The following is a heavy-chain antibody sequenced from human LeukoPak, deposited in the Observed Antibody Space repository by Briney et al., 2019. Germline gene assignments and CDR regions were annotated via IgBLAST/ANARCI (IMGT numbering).Heavy chain of an antibody. CDR3: ARRGMVRGVIPYYFDY. D-gene: IGHD3-10*01. CDR1: GFTVSSNY. J-gene: IGHJ4*02. V-gene: IGHV3-66*01. CDR2: IYSGSST. Sequence: GGSLGLSCAASGFTVSSNYMSWVRQAPGKGLEWVSVIYSGSSTYYADSVKGRFTISRDNSKNTLYLQMNSLRAEDTAVYYCARRGMVRGVIPYYFDYWGQGTLVTVSS.